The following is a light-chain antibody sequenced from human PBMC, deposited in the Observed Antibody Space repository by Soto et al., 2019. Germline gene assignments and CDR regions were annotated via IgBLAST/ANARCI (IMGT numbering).Light chain of an antibody. CDR3: QQTNSFPRT. CDR1: QSVSSY. Sequence: EIVLTQSPATLSLSPGERATLSCRASQSVSSYLAWYQQKPGQAPRLLIYDASNRATGIPARFSGSGSGTDFTLTISSLQPEDFATYFCQQTNSFPRTFGQGTRLEIK. V-gene: IGKV3-11*01. J-gene: IGKJ5*01. CDR2: DAS.